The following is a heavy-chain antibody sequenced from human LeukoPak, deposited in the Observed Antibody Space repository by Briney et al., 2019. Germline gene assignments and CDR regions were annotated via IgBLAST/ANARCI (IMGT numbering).Heavy chain of an antibody. Sequence: PSQTLSPTCAISGDSVSSKSVSWNWIRQSPSGGLEYLGRTRYRSTWNTFYSSSVEGRITINADTSRNQVSLRLNSVTPEDTALYYCVRDFNWAFDYWGQGTLVTVSS. D-gene: IGHD7-27*01. J-gene: IGHJ4*02. CDR3: VRDFNWAFDY. CDR1: GDSVSSKSVS. CDR2: TRYRSTWNT. V-gene: IGHV6-1*01.